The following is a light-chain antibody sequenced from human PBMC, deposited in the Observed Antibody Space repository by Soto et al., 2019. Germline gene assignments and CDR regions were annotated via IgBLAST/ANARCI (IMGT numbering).Light chain of an antibody. Sequence: EVVLTQSPGNLSLSPGEGATLSCRASQIVTGNYLAWYQQKPGQAPSLLMYDASTRATGIPNRFSGSGSGTDFTLTISRLEPEDFAVYYCQQYGNSPQTFGQGTKVDI. CDR3: QQYGNSPQT. V-gene: IGKV3-20*01. J-gene: IGKJ1*01. CDR2: DAS. CDR1: QIVTGNY.